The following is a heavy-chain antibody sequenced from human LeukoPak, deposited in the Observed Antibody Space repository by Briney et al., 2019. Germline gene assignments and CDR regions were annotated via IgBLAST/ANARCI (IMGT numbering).Heavy chain of an antibody. J-gene: IGHJ3*02. V-gene: IGHV4-4*02. CDR3: ARDAVIAVARGAFDI. D-gene: IGHD6-19*01. CDR1: GFTFSSYTM. CDR2: IYHSGST. Sequence: GSLGLSCAASGFTFSSYTMNWVRHPPGKGLEWIGEIYHSGSTNYNPSLKSRVTISVDKSKNQFSLKLSSVTAADTAVYYCARDAVIAVARGAFDIWGQGTMVTVSS.